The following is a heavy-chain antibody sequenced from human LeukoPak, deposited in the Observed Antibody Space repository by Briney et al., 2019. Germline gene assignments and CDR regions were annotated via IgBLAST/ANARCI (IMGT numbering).Heavy chain of an antibody. J-gene: IGHJ6*02. CDR3: ARYGSGSYSMDV. V-gene: IGHV4-59*08. CDR1: GGSITNYH. D-gene: IGHD3-10*01. CDR2: IHYSGST. Sequence: PSETLSLTCTVSGGSITNYHWSWIRQPSGKGPEWIGYIHYSGSTNSNPSLKSRVTISVDTSNNQFSLKLSSVTAADTAVYYCARYGSGSYSMDVWGQGTTVTVSS.